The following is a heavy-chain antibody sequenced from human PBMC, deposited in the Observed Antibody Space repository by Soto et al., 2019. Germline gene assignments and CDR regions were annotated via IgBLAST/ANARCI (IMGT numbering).Heavy chain of an antibody. J-gene: IGHJ4*02. CDR3: ARTGGVPAAMLDY. CDR2: ISAYNGNT. Sequence: QVQLVQSGAEVKKPGASVKVSCKASGYTFTSYGISWVRQAPGQGLEWMGWISAYNGNTNYAQKLQGRVTMTTDTSASTAYRELRSLGSDDTAVYYGARTGGVPAAMLDYWGQGTLVTVSS. CDR1: GYTFTSYG. V-gene: IGHV1-18*01. D-gene: IGHD2-2*01.